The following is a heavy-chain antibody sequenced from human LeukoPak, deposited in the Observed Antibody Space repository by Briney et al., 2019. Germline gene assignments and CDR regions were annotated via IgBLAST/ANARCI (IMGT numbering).Heavy chain of an antibody. D-gene: IGHD3-22*01. CDR3: AIMHGYYDGSGYWVQ. J-gene: IGHJ1*01. CDR2: ITPNADRT. V-gene: IGHV3-23*01. Sequence: GGSLRLSCAASGFTFGSYGMSWVRQAPGKGLEWVSFITPNADRTSYADSVEGRFTISRDNPRNTLYMQMNSRRDEDTAVYYCAIMHGYYDGSGYWVQWGQGTLVTVSS. CDR1: GFTFGSYG.